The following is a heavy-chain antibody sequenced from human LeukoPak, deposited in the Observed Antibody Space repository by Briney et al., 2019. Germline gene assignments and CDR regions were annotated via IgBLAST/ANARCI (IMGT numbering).Heavy chain of an antibody. D-gene: IGHD6-6*01. CDR2: IIPIFGTA. J-gene: IGHJ6*03. CDR3: ASRSSYSSSSGSYYYYMDV. Sequence: SVKVSCKASGGTFSSYAISWVRQAPGQGLEWMGGIIPIFGTANYAQKFQGRVTITADESTSTAYMELSSLRSEDTAVYYCASRSSYSSSSGSYYYYMDVWGKGTTVTVSS. V-gene: IGHV1-69*13. CDR1: GGTFSSYA.